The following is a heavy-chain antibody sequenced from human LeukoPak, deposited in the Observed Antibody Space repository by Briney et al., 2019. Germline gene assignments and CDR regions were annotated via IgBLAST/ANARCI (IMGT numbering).Heavy chain of an antibody. CDR2: IYYSGST. CDR1: GASISSYY. CDR3: ARGDHMVRGVIAY. Sequence: PSETLSLTCAVSGASISSYYWSWIRQSPGKGLEWIGSIYYSGSTNYNPSLKSRVTISVDTSKNQFSLKLSSVAAADTAVYYCARGDHMVRGVIAYWGQGTLVTVSS. J-gene: IGHJ4*02. D-gene: IGHD3-10*01. V-gene: IGHV4-59*12.